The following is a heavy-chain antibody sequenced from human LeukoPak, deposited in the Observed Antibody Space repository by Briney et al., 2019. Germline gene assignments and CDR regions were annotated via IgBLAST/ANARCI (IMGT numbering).Heavy chain of an antibody. CDR2: MSPKRGDT. CDR1: GYNFRSYD. V-gene: IGHV1-8*01. CDR3: ARTNLADCGGECETDAFDI. Sequence: ASVKVCCKASGYNFRSYDINWVRQATGQGLEWMGWMSPKRGDTGYAQTFQGRITMTRDTSINTAYMELNSLTSEDTAVYYCARTNLADCGGECETDAFDIWGHGTMVTVSS. J-gene: IGHJ3*02. D-gene: IGHD2-21*01.